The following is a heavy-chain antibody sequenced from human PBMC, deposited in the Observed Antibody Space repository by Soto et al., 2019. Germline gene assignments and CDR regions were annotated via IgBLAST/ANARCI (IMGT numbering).Heavy chain of an antibody. CDR1: GGTFSSYA. CDR3: ARDKGSGSYQGGYYYYGMDV. V-gene: IGHV1-69*13. D-gene: IGHD3-10*01. CDR2: IIPIFGTA. Sequence: ASVKVSCKASGGTFSSYAISWVRQAPGQGLEWMGGIIPIFGTANYAQKFQGRVTITADESTSTAYMELSSLRSEDTAVYYCARDKGSGSYQGGYYYYGMDVWGQGTTVTVSS. J-gene: IGHJ6*02.